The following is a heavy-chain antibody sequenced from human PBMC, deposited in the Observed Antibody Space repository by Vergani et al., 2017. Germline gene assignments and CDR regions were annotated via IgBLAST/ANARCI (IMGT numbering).Heavy chain of an antibody. J-gene: IGHJ4*02. CDR2: IYYSGST. Sequence: QVQLQESGPGLVKPSQTLSLTCTVSGGSISSYYWSWIRQPPGKGLEWIGYIYYSGSTNYNPSLKSRVTISVDTSKNQFSLKLSSVTAADTAVYYCARAPRSGSYYVHWGQGTLVTVSS. CDR3: ARAPRSGSYYVH. D-gene: IGHD1-26*01. V-gene: IGHV4-59*01. CDR1: GGSISSYY.